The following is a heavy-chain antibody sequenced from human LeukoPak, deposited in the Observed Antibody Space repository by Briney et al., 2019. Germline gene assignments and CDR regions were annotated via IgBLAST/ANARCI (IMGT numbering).Heavy chain of an antibody. D-gene: IGHD4-23*01. J-gene: IGHJ3*02. CDR1: GFSFSNYW. Sequence: PGGSLRLSCAASGFSFSNYWVHWVRQAPGKGLLWVSRINREGTRTDHAGSVKGRFSISRDHAKNTVSLQMNSLRAEDTAVYYCVTLPTAVNEHAFDMWGQGTMVTVSS. CDR3: VTLPTAVNEHAFDM. V-gene: IGHV3-74*01. CDR2: INREGTRT.